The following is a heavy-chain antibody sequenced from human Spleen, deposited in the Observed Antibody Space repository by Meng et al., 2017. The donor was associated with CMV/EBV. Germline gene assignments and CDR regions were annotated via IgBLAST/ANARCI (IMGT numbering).Heavy chain of an antibody. CDR3: AGELGAGADAPRENRLDP. D-gene: IGHD1-26*01. J-gene: IGHJ5*02. CDR1: FSDYY. V-gene: IGHV1-2*02. CDR2: INPNNGGT. Sequence: FSDYYIHWVRQAPGQGLEWMGWINPNNGGTYLAQKFQGRVTMTSDTSTSTAYMDLSRLIYDDTAVYYCAGELGAGADAPRENRLDPWGQGALVTVSS.